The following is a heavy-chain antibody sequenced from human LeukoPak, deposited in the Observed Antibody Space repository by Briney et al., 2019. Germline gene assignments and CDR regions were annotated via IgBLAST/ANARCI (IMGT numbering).Heavy chain of an antibody. J-gene: IGHJ6*03. Sequence: SETLSLTCAVYGGSFSGYYWSWIRQPPGKGLEWIGEINHSGSTNYNPSLKSRVTISVDTSKNQFSLKLSSVTAADTAVYYCARVKNYYDSSGYYSSYYYYMDVWGKGTTVTVSS. V-gene: IGHV4-34*01. D-gene: IGHD3-22*01. CDR1: GGSFSGYY. CDR3: ARVKNYYDSSGYYSSYYYYMDV. CDR2: INHSGST.